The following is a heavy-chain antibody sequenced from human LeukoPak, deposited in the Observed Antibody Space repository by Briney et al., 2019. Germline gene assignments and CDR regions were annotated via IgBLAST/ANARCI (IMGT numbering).Heavy chain of an antibody. CDR2: IYYSGST. CDR3: ARYQSPIAAAGSRYAFDI. CDR1: GGFISGYY. J-gene: IGHJ3*02. D-gene: IGHD6-13*01. V-gene: IGHV4-59*01. Sequence: SETLSLTCTVSGGFISGYYWSWIRQSPGKGLEWIGYIYYSGSTSYSPSLKSRVTMLVDTSKNQFSLKLSSVTAADTAVYYCARYQSPIAAAGSRYAFDIWGQGTMVTVSS.